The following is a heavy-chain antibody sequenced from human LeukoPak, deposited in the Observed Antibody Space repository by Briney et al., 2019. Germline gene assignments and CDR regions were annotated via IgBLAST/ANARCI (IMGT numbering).Heavy chain of an antibody. Sequence: GESLKISCKGSGYSFTSYWIGWVRQMPGKGLEWMGIIYPGDSDTRYSPSFQGQVTISADKYISTAYLQWSSLKASDTAMYYCARHRRSLRDFWSGYPFDYWGQGTLVTVSS. CDR2: IYPGDSDT. J-gene: IGHJ4*02. CDR3: ARHRRSLRDFWSGYPFDY. CDR1: GYSFTSYW. V-gene: IGHV5-51*01. D-gene: IGHD3-3*01.